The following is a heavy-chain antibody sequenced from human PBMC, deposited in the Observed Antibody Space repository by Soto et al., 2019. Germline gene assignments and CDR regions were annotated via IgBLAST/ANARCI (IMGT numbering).Heavy chain of an antibody. J-gene: IGHJ6*02. CDR2: ISYDGSNK. Sequence: PGGSLRLSCAASGFTFSSYAMHRVRQAPGKGLEWVAVISYDGSNKYYADSVKGRFTISRDNSKNTLYLQMNSLRAEDTAVYYCASENDYGTQPDYYYGMDVWGQGTTVTVSS. D-gene: IGHD3-10*01. CDR3: ASENDYGTQPDYYYGMDV. CDR1: GFTFSSYA. V-gene: IGHV3-30-3*01.